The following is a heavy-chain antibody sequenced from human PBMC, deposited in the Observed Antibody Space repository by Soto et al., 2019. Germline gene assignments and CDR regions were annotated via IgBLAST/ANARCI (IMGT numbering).Heavy chain of an antibody. J-gene: IGHJ4*02. CDR1: GLTFAKVW. Sequence: PGGSLSLSCEVSGLTFAKVWMSWIRQAPGKGLEWVGRIKSQTDGGRIDYAAPVKGRFTISRDDSKNTLYLQMSSLKTEDTAVYYCTTSVTGTPRAIDYWGQGNLVTVSS. V-gene: IGHV3-15*01. CDR3: TTSVTGTPRAIDY. D-gene: IGHD1-7*01. CDR2: IKSQTDGGRI.